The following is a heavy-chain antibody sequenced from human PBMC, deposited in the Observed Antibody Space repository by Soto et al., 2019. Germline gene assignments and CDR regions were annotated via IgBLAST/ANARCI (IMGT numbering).Heavy chain of an antibody. V-gene: IGHV4-31*03. CDR3: ARWVGATSFDY. J-gene: IGHJ4*02. Sequence: QVQLQESGPGLVKPSQTLSLTCTVSGGSISSGGYYWSWIRQHPGKGLEWIGYIYYSGSTYYNPALKSRVTISVDTSKNHFSLKLSSVTAADTAVYDCARWVGATSFDYWGQGTLVTVSS. CDR1: GGSISSGGYY. CDR2: IYYSGST. D-gene: IGHD1-26*01.